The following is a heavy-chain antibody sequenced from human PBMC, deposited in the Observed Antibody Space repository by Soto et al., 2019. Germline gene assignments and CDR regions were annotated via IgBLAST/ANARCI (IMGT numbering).Heavy chain of an antibody. CDR3: GRDGLSYYDFWSGYYSWFDP. D-gene: IGHD3-3*01. CDR1: GGSISSYY. Sequence: SETLSLTCTVSGGSISSYYWSWIRQPPGKGLEWIGYIYYSGSTNYNPSLKSRVTISVDTSKNQFSLKLSSVTAADTAVYYCGRDGLSYYDFWSGYYSWFDPWGQGTLVTVSS. J-gene: IGHJ5*02. V-gene: IGHV4-59*01. CDR2: IYYSGST.